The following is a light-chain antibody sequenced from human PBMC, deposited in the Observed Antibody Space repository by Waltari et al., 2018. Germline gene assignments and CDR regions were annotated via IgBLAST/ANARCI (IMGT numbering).Light chain of an antibody. J-gene: IGKJ1*01. Sequence: DIVLTQSPGTLSLSPGERATLSCRASENIRSFLAWYQQKPGQAPRLLIYDTSTRATGIPDRFSCSGSGTDFSLTISRLEPEDFAVYYCQKYGTLPATFGQGTKVEIK. CDR1: ENIRSF. CDR3: QKYGTLPAT. V-gene: IGKV3-20*01. CDR2: DTS.